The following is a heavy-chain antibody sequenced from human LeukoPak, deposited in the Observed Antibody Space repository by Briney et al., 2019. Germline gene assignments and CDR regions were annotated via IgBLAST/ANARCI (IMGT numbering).Heavy chain of an antibody. D-gene: IGHD3-22*01. CDR1: GFTFSNYN. CDR3: AREGTDYYDDAFDI. Sequence: GGSLRLSCAASGFTFSNYNMNWVRQAPGKGLEWVSSSITSGTYRFYADSVKGRFTISRDNAKNSLYLQVNSLRAEDTAVYYCAREGTDYYDDAFDIWGQGTMVTVCS. J-gene: IGHJ3*02. V-gene: IGHV3-21*01. CDR2: SITSGTYR.